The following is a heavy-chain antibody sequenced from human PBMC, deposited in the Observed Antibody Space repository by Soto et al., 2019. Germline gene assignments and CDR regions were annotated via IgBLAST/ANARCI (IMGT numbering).Heavy chain of an antibody. V-gene: IGHV3-48*02. CDR2: ISRSSRTI. D-gene: IGHD3-22*01. J-gene: IGHJ3*02. CDR1: GFTFSSYI. CDR3: ARESYYYDSSTPVI. Sequence: GGSLRLSCSASGFTFSSYIMNWVRHAPGKGLEWVSYISRSSRTIYYADSVKGRFTISRDNAKNSLYLQMNRLRDEDKSVYYCARESYYYDSSTPVIWGQGTMVTASS.